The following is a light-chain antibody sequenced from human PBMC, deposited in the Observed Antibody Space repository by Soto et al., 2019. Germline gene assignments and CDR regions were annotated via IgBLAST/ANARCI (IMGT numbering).Light chain of an antibody. J-gene: IGLJ2*01. CDR2: GDT. CDR1: NIGGKS. CDR3: QVWDSFNDNRI. V-gene: IGLV3-21*02. Sequence: SYELTQTSSVSVAPGQTARISCGGNNIGGKSVHWYQQKPGQAPVLVVYGDTDRASGIPERFSGSNSGYTANLTISGVEGGDEADYFCQVWDSFNDNRIFGGGTKLTVL.